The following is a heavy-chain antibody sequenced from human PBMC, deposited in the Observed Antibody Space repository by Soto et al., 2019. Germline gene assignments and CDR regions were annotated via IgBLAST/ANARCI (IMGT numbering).Heavy chain of an antibody. Sequence: GGSLRLSCAAFGLTLSTSSMNWVRQAPGRGLEWISYIRRHTSVTAYADSVKGRFTISRDSAKNSLYLQMDSLRVEDTAVYYCAKDLGWGIWGSYRYLAFDSWGQGTRVTVAS. CDR1: GLTLSTSS. D-gene: IGHD3-16*02. CDR2: IRRHTSVT. CDR3: AKDLGWGIWGSYRYLAFDS. J-gene: IGHJ3*02. V-gene: IGHV3-48*01.